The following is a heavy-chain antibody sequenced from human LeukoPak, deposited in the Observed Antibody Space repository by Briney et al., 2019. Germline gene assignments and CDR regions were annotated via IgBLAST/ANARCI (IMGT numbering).Heavy chain of an antibody. J-gene: IGHJ4*02. CDR2: IYPGDSDI. CDR3: ARPRRYFDWIE. Sequence: GESLKISCKGSGYSFTSYWIGWVRQMPGKGLEWMGIIYPGDSDIRYSPSFQGQVTISADKSISTAYLQWSSLKATDTAMYHCARPRRYFDWIEWGQGTLVTVSS. CDR1: GYSFTSYW. V-gene: IGHV5-51*01. D-gene: IGHD3-9*01.